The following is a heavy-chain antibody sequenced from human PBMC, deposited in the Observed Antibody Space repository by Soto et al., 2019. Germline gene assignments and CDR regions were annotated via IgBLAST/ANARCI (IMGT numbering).Heavy chain of an antibody. CDR1: GCTFSSYA. J-gene: IGHJ6*02. V-gene: IGHV1-69*13. CDR3: ARSTPLLGYCSSTSCYGMDV. CDR2: IIPIFGTA. D-gene: IGHD2-2*01. Sequence: AVKVSCKASGCTFSSYAISWVRQAPGQGLEWMGGIIPIFGTANYAQKFQGRVTITADESTSTAYMELSSLRSEDTAVYYCARSTPLLGYCSSTSCYGMDVWGQGTTVTVSS.